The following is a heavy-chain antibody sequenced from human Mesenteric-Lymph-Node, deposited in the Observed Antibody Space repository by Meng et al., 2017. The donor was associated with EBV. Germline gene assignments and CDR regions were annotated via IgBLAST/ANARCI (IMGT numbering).Heavy chain of an antibody. CDR2: INHSGST. Sequence: QVQLKHWGAGLFNPSETLFLTWSVFGGAFSGYYWSWIRQPPGKGLEWIGEINHSGSTNYNPSLKSRVTISVDTSKNQFSLKLSSVTAADTAVYYCARGVYYGDYAFGYWGQGTLVTVSS. CDR1: GGAFSGYY. V-gene: IGHV4-34*01. CDR3: ARGVYYGDYAFGY. J-gene: IGHJ4*02. D-gene: IGHD4-17*01.